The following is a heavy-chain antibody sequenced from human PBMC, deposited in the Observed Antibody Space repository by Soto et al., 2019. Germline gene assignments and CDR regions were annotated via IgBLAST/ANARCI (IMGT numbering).Heavy chain of an antibody. CDR1: GYTFSNFW. J-gene: IGHJ4*02. CDR2: IYPGDHET. CDR3: ARSPRSSPYFDY. Sequence: GESLKISCQCSGYTFSNFWIGWVRQLPGKGLGWMGIIYPGDHETRYSPSFHGKVTISADKSINTAYLQWNSLEASDTAFYFCARSPRSSPYFDYWGQGALVTVSS. D-gene: IGHD6-13*01. V-gene: IGHV5-51*01.